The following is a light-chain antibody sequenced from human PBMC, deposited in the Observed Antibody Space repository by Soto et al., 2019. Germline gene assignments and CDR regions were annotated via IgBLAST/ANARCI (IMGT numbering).Light chain of an antibody. V-gene: IGLV1-44*01. CDR3: CSYAGTPTFYV. Sequence: QSVLTQPPSASGTPGQRVTISFSGSSSSNGSKTVNWYQQIPGTAPKLLLYNNNQRPSGVPDRFSGSKSGNSASLAISGLQSEDEADYYCCSYAGTPTFYVFGIGTKVTVL. J-gene: IGLJ1*01. CDR1: SSSNGSKT. CDR2: NNN.